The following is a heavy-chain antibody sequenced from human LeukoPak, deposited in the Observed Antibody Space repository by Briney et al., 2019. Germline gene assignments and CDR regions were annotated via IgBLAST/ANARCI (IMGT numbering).Heavy chain of an antibody. Sequence: ASVKVSCKAAGYSFTKYYMHWVRQAPGQGLEWMGWVNPNSGGTNYAQKLQGRVTMTTDTSTSTAYMELRSLRSDDTAVYYCARDAQYYDFWSGYYQISDYWGQGTLVTVSS. J-gene: IGHJ4*02. CDR2: VNPNSGGT. CDR1: GYSFTKYY. CDR3: ARDAQYYDFWSGYYQISDY. V-gene: IGHV1-18*04. D-gene: IGHD3-3*01.